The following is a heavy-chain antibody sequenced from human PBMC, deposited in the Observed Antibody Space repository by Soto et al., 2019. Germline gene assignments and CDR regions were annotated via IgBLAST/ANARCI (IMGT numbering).Heavy chain of an antibody. CDR3: AREVEGSYSPADF. V-gene: IGHV1-18*01. CDR2: VSSYNGNT. CDR1: GYTFTDHG. J-gene: IGHJ4*02. Sequence: ASVKVSCKTSGYTFTDHGIDWVRQAPGQGLEWVGWVSSYNGNTNYAYNLKDRVIMTTDASTSTAYMELRGLRSDDTAVYFCAREVEGSYSPADFWGQGTPVTVSS. D-gene: IGHD3-10*01.